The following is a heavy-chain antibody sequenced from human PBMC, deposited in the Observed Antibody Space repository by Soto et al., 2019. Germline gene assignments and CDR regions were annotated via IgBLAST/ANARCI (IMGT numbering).Heavy chain of an antibody. J-gene: IGHJ4*02. CDR3: ATDVRRDGYNAFDY. V-gene: IGHV1-8*01. CDR1: GYTFTSYD. Sequence: QVQLVQSGAEVKKPGASVKVSCKASGYTFTSYDINWVRQATGQGLEWMGWMNPNSGNTGYAQKCQGRVTMTRNTSISTAYMELSSLRSEDTAVYYCATDVRRDGYNAFDYWGQGTLVTVSS. D-gene: IGHD5-12*01. CDR2: MNPNSGNT.